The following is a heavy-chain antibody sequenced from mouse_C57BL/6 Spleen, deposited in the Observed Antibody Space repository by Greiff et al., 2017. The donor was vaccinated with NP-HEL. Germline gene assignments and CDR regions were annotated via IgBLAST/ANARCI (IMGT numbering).Heavy chain of an antibody. CDR3: TRDPSYYGSSYGYYYAMDY. V-gene: IGHV5-9-1*02. Sequence: EVMLVESGEGLVKPGGSLKLSCAASGFTFSSYAMSWVRQTPEKRLEWVAYISSGGDYSYYADTVKGRFTISRDNARNTLYLQMSSLKSEDTAMYYCTRDPSYYGSSYGYYYAMDYWGQGTSVTVSS. D-gene: IGHD1-1*01. J-gene: IGHJ4*01. CDR2: ISSGGDYS. CDR1: GFTFSSYA.